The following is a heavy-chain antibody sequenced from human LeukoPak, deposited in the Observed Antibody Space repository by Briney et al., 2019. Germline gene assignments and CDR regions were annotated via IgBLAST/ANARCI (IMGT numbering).Heavy chain of an antibody. D-gene: IGHD6-25*01. CDR1: NGSISRGAHY. J-gene: IGHJ3*01. V-gene: IGHV4-31*11. CDR2: IYFTGTT. Sequence: SETLSLTCAVSNGSISRGAHYWTWVRQHPGKGLEWIGHIYFTGTTYYNPALKGRVTISIDTSKDHFSLSLTSVTAADTAVYYCARDYSDDSSGYSLWGQGSMVTVS. CDR3: ARDYSDDSSGYSL.